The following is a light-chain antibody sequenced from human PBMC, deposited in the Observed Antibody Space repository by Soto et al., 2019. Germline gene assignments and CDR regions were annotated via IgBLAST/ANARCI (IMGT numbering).Light chain of an antibody. CDR1: SRNIGANA. V-gene: IGLV1-36*01. CDR2: FDD. J-gene: IGLJ1*01. Sequence: QSVLTQSPSVSAAPSQRVTISCSGSSRNIGANAVNWYQQLPGKAPKLIMYFDDLLPFGVSNRFSGSKSGTSASLAINGLQSEDEAAYFCAAWHATLNGLVFGSGTKLTVL. CDR3: AAWHATLNGLV.